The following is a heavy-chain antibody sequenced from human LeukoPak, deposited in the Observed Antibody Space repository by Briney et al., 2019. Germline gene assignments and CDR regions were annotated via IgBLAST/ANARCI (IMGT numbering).Heavy chain of an antibody. CDR3: TTDKDIVVVVAAFDY. J-gene: IGHJ4*02. Sequence: GGSLRLSCADSGFTLSNAWMSWVRQAPGKGLEWVGRIKSKTDGGTTDYAAPVKGRFTISRDDSKNTLDLQMNSLKTEDTAVYYCTTDKDIVVVVAAFDYWGQGTLVTVSS. V-gene: IGHV3-15*01. CDR2: IKSKTDGGTT. D-gene: IGHD2-15*01. CDR1: GFTLSNAW.